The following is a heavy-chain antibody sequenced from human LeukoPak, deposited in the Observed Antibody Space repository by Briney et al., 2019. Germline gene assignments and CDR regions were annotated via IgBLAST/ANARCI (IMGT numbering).Heavy chain of an antibody. Sequence: GGSLRLSCAASGFTFSSYAMTWVRQTPGKRLEWVSGISASGGRTYYADSVRGRFTISRDNSKNTLYLEMNSLRAGDTAVYYCAKPPLHCSSAKCYFPEYWGQGTLVTVSS. J-gene: IGHJ4*02. D-gene: IGHD2-2*01. CDR1: GFTFSSYA. V-gene: IGHV3-23*01. CDR3: AKPPLHCSSAKCYFPEY. CDR2: ISASGGRT.